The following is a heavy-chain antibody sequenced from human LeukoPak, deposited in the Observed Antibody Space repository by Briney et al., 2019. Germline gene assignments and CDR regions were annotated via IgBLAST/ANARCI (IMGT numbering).Heavy chain of an antibody. D-gene: IGHD3-9*01. V-gene: IGHV4-39*01. J-gene: IGHJ5*02. CDR1: GGSISSYY. Sequence: SETLSLTCTVSGGSISSYYYNWIRQPPGKGLEWIGRTYYSGSTYYNPSLNSRVTIFVDTSKNQFSLKLSSVTAADTAVYYCARLNDISFDPWGQGILVTVSS. CDR2: TYYSGST. CDR3: ARLNDISFDP.